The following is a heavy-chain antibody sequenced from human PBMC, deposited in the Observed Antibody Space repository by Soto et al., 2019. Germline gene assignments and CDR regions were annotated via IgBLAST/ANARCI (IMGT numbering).Heavy chain of an antibody. CDR2: INPNSGGT. CDR3: ARVRGYSYGWDDYYGMDV. V-gene: IGHV1-2*04. Sequence: ASVKVSCKASGYTFTGYYMHWVRQAPGQGLEWMGWINPNSGGTNYAQKFQGWVTMTRDTSISTAYMELSSLRSEDTAVYYCARVRGYSYGWDDYYGMDVWGQGTTVTVSS. D-gene: IGHD5-18*01. J-gene: IGHJ6*02. CDR1: GYTFTGYY.